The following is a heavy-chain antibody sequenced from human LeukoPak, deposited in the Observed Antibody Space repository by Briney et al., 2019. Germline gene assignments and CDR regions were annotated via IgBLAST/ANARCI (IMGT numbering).Heavy chain of an antibody. D-gene: IGHD5-18*01. CDR3: AKDHQVDTGYY. CDR1: GFTFSSYG. CDR2: ISYDGSNK. V-gene: IGHV3-30*18. J-gene: IGHJ4*02. Sequence: PGRSLRLSCAASGFTFSSYGMHWVRQAPGKGLEWVAVISYDGSNKYYADSVKGRFTISRDNSKNTLYLQMNSLRAEDTAVYYCAKDHQVDTGYYWGQGTLVTVSS.